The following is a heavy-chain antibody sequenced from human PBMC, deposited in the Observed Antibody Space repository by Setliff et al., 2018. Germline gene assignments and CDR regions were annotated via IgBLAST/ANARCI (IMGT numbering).Heavy chain of an antibody. Sequence: PGGSLRLSCAASGFTFSSYEMNWVRQAPGKGLEWVSYISSSGSTIYYADSVKGRFTISRDNAKNSLYLQMNSLRAEDTAVYYCARDSSRIQDTYYYYFGMDVWGQGTPVTVSS. V-gene: IGHV3-48*03. CDR3: ARDSSRIQDTYYYYFGMDV. CDR2: ISSSGSTI. CDR1: GFTFSSYE. D-gene: IGHD5-18*01. J-gene: IGHJ6*02.